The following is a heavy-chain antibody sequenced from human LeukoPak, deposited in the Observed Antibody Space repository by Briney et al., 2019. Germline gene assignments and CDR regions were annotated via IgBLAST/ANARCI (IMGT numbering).Heavy chain of an antibody. Sequence: SETLSLTCAVYGGSFSGYYWSWIRQPPGKGLEWIGEINHSGSTNYNPSLKSRVTISVDTSKNQFSLKLSSVTAADTAVYYCARRYYYEIEIWGQGTMVTVSS. V-gene: IGHV4-34*01. CDR2: INHSGST. D-gene: IGHD3-22*01. CDR1: GGSFSGYY. CDR3: ARRYYYEIEI. J-gene: IGHJ3*02.